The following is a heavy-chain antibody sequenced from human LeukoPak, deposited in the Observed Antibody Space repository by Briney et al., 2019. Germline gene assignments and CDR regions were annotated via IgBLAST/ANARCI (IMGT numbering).Heavy chain of an antibody. CDR3: ERVRVSQTFDY. Sequence: SETLSLTCTVSGGSISSYYWSWIRQPPGKGLEWIGYIYYSGSTNYNPSLTSRVTISVDTSKNQFSLKLSSVTAADTAVYYCERVRVSQTFDYWGQGTLVTVSS. V-gene: IGHV4-59*01. J-gene: IGHJ4*02. CDR2: IYYSGST. D-gene: IGHD3-10*01. CDR1: GGSISSYY.